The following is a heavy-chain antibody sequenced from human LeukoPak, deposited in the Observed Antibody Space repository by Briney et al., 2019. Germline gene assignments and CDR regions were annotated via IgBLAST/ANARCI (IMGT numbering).Heavy chain of an antibody. CDR2: ISKDGSMR. Sequence: GGSLRLSCAASGFSFTKYAMDWVRQAPGKGLEWVAIISKDGSMRYYADSVKGRFTVSRDNSKNTLYLQMDSLRAEDTAVYFCGRDPNGDYVGAFEFWGHGTMVTVSS. J-gene: IGHJ3*01. CDR1: GFSFTKYA. CDR3: GRDPNGDYVGAFEF. V-gene: IGHV3-30*04. D-gene: IGHD4-17*01.